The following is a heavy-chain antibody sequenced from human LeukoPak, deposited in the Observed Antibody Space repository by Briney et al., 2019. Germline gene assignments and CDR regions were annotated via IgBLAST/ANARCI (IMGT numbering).Heavy chain of an antibody. V-gene: IGHV3-30*18. CDR3: AQDLGATTPFDY. CDR2: ISYDVSNK. Sequence: GGSLRLSCAASGFTFSSYGMHWVRHAPGKGLEWGAVISYDVSNKYYADSVKGRFPISRDNSKNTLYLQINSLSAEDTAVYYCAQDLGATTPFDYWGQGTLVTVSS. D-gene: IGHD1-26*01. J-gene: IGHJ4*02. CDR1: GFTFSSYG.